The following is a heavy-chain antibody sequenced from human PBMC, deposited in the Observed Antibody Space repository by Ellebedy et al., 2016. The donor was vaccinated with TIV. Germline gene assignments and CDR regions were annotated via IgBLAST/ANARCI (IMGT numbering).Heavy chain of an antibody. V-gene: IGHV3-33*08. CDR3: TSSSGRTPYYYYGMDV. D-gene: IGHD3-10*01. CDR2: IWYDGSNK. CDR1: GFTFSSYG. Sequence: GESLKISCAASGFTFSSYGMHWVRQAPGKGLEWVAVIWYDGSNKYYADSVKGRFTISRDNSKNTLYLQMNSLRAEDTAVYYCTSSSGRTPYYYYGMDVWGQGTTVTVSS. J-gene: IGHJ6*02.